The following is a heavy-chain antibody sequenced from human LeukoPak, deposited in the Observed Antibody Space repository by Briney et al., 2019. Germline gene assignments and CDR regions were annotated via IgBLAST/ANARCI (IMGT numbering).Heavy chain of an antibody. V-gene: IGHV3-48*01. CDR1: GFTFSSYS. Sequence: GGSLRLSCAASGFTFSSYSMNWIRQAPGKGLEWVSYSQSFTGTTSYADSVEGRFTISSDNAKNSLYLQMNSLRAEDTAVYYCAREGYYYGSGSYYNVPGFDYWGQGTLVTVSS. D-gene: IGHD3-10*01. CDR2: SQSFTGTT. CDR3: AREGYYYGSGSYYNVPGFDY. J-gene: IGHJ4*02.